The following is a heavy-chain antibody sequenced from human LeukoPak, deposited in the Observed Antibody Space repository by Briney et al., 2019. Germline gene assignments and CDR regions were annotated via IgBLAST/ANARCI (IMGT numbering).Heavy chain of an antibody. CDR1: GGSISSSSYY. J-gene: IGHJ3*02. V-gene: IGHV4-39*01. CDR3: ARILVTPSDAFDI. CDR2: IYYSGST. Sequence: PSETLSLTCTVSGGSISSSSYYWGWIRQPPGKGLEWIGSIYYSGSTYYNPSLKSRVTISVDTSKNQFSLKLSSVTAADTAVYYCARILVTPSDAFDIWGQGTMVTVSS. D-gene: IGHD3-9*01.